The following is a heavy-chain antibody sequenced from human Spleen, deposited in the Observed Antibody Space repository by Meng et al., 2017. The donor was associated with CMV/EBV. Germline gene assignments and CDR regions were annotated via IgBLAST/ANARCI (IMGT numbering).Heavy chain of an antibody. CDR3: ARMYSSSSGY. V-gene: IGHV4-59*08. D-gene: IGHD6-13*01. Sequence: GSLRLSCTVSGGPIGYFYWSWIRQPPGKGLEWIGYINYSGNTNYNPSLKSRVNISVDTSKKQISLKLSSVTAADTAVYYCARMYSSSSGYWGQGTLVTVSS. CDR2: INYSGNT. CDR1: GGPIGYFY. J-gene: IGHJ4*02.